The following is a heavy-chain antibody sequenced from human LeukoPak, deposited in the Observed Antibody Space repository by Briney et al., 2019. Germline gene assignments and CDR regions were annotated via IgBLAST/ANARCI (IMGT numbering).Heavy chain of an antibody. CDR2: INHSGST. CDR1: GGSFSGYY. Sequence: SETLSLTCAVSGGSFSGYYWSWIRQPPGKGLEWIGEINHSGSTNYNPSLKSRVTISVDTSKNQFSLKLSSVTAADTAVYYCARARGSSSWYDSPPNWFDPWGQGTLVTVSS. J-gene: IGHJ5*02. D-gene: IGHD6-13*01. V-gene: IGHV4-34*01. CDR3: ARARGSSSWYDSPPNWFDP.